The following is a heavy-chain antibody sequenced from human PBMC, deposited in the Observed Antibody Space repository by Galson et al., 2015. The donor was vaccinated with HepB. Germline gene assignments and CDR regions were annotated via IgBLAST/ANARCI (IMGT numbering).Heavy chain of an antibody. V-gene: IGHV3-21*01. J-gene: IGHJ3*02. Sequence: SLRLSCAASGFTFSSYSMNWVRQAPGKGLEWVSSISSSSSYIYYADSVKGRFTISRDNAKNSLYLQMNSLRAEDTAVYYCARDARGKASSSSVAFDIWGQGTMVTVSS. CDR1: GFTFSSYS. D-gene: IGHD6-6*01. CDR3: ARDARGKASSSSVAFDI. CDR2: ISSSSSYI.